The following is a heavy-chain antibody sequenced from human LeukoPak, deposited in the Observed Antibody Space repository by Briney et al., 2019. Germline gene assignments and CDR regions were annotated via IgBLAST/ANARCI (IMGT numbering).Heavy chain of an antibody. CDR3: ARHSYTLPDF. D-gene: IGHD3-16*01. J-gene: IGHJ3*01. CDR1: GFTVSYNY. V-gene: IGHV3-53*01. CDR2: IYSAGDT. Sequence: GGSLRLSCAASGFTVSYNYMSWVRQAPGKGLQWVSVIYSAGDTYYADSVKGRFTISRDNSKNTLFLQMNSLRVEDTAVYYCARHSYTLPDFWGQGTMVTVSS.